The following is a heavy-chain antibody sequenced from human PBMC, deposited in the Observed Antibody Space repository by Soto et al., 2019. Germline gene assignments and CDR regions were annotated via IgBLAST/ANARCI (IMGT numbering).Heavy chain of an antibody. CDR3: VTGPRPRAPAGGTPYYYAMDV. D-gene: IGHD2-2*01. V-gene: IGHV1-8*02. CDR1: GYDFTAYD. CDR2: MNPINGAT. Sequence: ASVKVSCKASGYDFTAYDINRVRQASGQGLEWMGWMNPINGATGSARRFQGRVSMTRNTATATAYLELTSLRSDDSAVYFCVTGPRPRAPAGGTPYYYAMDVWGQGTTVTVSS. J-gene: IGHJ6*02.